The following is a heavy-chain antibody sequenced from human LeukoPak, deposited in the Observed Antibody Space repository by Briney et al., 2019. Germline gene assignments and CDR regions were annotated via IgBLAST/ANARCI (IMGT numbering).Heavy chain of an antibody. CDR3: ARGRGYCSSTSCYLPFDY. Sequence: GGSLSLSCAASGFTVSSNYMSWVRQAPGKGLEWVSLIYGGGSTFYTDSVEGRFTISRDNSKNTLYLQMNSLRAEDTAVYYCARGRGYCSSTSCYLPFDYWGQGTLVTVSS. D-gene: IGHD2-2*01. V-gene: IGHV3-53*01. J-gene: IGHJ4*02. CDR1: GFTVSSNY. CDR2: IYGGGST.